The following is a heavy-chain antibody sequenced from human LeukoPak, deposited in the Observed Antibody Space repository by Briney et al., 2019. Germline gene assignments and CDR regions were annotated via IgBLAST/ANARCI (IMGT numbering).Heavy chain of an antibody. CDR1: GFTFSRYS. V-gene: IGHV3-21*01. Sequence: PGGSLRLSCAASGFTFSRYSVNWVRQAPGKGLEWVSSIDSSSSYIYYADSVEGRFTISRDNAKNSPYLQMNSLRAEDTAVYYCARAGDPYHYYMDVWGKGTTLTVSS. J-gene: IGHJ6*03. CDR2: IDSSSSYI. CDR3: ARAGDPYHYYMDV. D-gene: IGHD7-27*01.